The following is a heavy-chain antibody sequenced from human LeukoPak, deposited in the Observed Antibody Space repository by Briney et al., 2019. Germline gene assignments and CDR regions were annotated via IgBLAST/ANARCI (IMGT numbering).Heavy chain of an antibody. CDR1: GYTFTGYY. CDR3: ARVEVVPALVYYYYGMDV. CDR2: INPNSGGT. Sequence: ASVKVSCKDSGYTFTGYYMHWVRQAPGQGLEWMRWINPNSGGTNYAQKFQGRVTMTRDTSISTAYMELSRLRSDDTAVYYCARVEVVPALVYYYYGMDVWGQGTTVTVSS. V-gene: IGHV1-2*02. J-gene: IGHJ6*02. D-gene: IGHD2-2*01.